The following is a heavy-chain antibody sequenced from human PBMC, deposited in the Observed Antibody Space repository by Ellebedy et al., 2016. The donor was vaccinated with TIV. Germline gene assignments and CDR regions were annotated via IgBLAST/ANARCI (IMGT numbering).Heavy chain of an antibody. CDR2: IKQDGSEK. CDR3: ARVYPSVPYWYFDL. CDR1: GFTFSTYW. J-gene: IGHJ2*01. D-gene: IGHD2-2*01. Sequence: GESLKISCAASGFTFSTYWMSWVRQAPGKGLEWVASIKQDGSEKYYLDSVKGRFTISRDDAKNSLYLFMDSLRAEDTAVYYCARVYPSVPYWYFDLWGRGTLVTVSS. V-gene: IGHV3-7*01.